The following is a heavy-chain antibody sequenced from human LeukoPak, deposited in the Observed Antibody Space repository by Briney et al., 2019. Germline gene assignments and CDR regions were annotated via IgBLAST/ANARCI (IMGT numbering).Heavy chain of an antibody. J-gene: IGHJ4*02. CDR1: GYTFTSYD. D-gene: IGHD3-16*02. CDR2: MNPNSGNT. CDR3: ARITFGGVIVPFDY. V-gene: IGHV1-8*01. Sequence: GASVKVSCKASGYTFTSYDINWVRQATGQGLELMGWMNPNSGNTGYAQKFQGRVTMTRNTSISTAYMELSSLRSEDTAVYYCARITFGGVIVPFDYWGQGTLVTVSS.